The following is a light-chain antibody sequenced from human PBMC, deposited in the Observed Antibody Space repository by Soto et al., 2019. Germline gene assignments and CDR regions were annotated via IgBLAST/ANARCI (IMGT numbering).Light chain of an antibody. Sequence: QSVLTQPPSVSGAPGQRVTISCTGSSSNIGAGYDVHWYQQLLGTAPKLLIYGNSNRPSGVPDRFSGSKSGTSASLAITGLQAEDEAVYYCQSYDSSLSGYVVFGGGTKLTVL. CDR2: GNS. CDR1: SSNIGAGYD. CDR3: QSYDSSLSGYVV. J-gene: IGLJ2*01. V-gene: IGLV1-40*01.